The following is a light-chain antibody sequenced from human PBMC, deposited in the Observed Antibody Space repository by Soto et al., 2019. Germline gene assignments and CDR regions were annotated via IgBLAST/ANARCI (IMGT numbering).Light chain of an antibody. J-gene: IGLJ1*01. CDR2: DVS. CDR3: ISYTTSGTLV. V-gene: IGLV2-14*03. CDR1: SSDVGSYNY. Sequence: QSALTQPASVSGSPGQSIIISCTGTSSDVGSYNYVSWYQHHPGKAPKFMIYDVSNRPSGVSNRFSGSKSGNTASLTISGLQAEDEADYYCISYTTSGTLVFGSGTKLTVL.